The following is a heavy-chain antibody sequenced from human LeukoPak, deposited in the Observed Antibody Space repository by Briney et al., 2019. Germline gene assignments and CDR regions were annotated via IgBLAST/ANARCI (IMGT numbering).Heavy chain of an antibody. Sequence: ASVKVSCKASGGTFSSYAISWVRQAPGQGLEWMGGIIPIFGTANYAQKFQGRVTITADESTSTAYMELSSPRSEDTAVYYCAREKPDSSGCLDYWGQGTLVTVSS. J-gene: IGHJ4*02. D-gene: IGHD3-22*01. CDR2: IIPIFGTA. CDR1: GGTFSSYA. CDR3: AREKPDSSGCLDY. V-gene: IGHV1-69*13.